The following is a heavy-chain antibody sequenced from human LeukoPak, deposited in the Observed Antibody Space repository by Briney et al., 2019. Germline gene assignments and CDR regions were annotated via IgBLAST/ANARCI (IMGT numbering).Heavy chain of an antibody. V-gene: IGHV1-2*02. D-gene: IGHD5-18*01. J-gene: IGHJ5*02. CDR2: INPNSGDT. Sequence: GASVKVSCKPSGYTSTGYYMHWVRQAPGQGLEWMGWINPNSGDTNYAQKFQGRVTMTRDTSISTAYMELSRLRSDDTAVYYCARDKDTALVNCFDPWGQGTLVTVSS. CDR3: ARDKDTALVNCFDP. CDR1: GYTSTGYY.